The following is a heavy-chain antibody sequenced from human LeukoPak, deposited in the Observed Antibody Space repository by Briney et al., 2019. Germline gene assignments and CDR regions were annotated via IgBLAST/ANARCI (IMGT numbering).Heavy chain of an antibody. CDR3: ARAFSYGDYDDFDY. J-gene: IGHJ4*02. Sequence: SETLSLTCAVYGGSFSGYYWSWSRQPPGKGLEWIGEINHSGSTNYNPSLKSRVTISVDTSKNQFSLKLSSVTAAATAVYYCARAFSYGDYDDFDYWGQGTLVTVSS. V-gene: IGHV4-34*01. D-gene: IGHD4-17*01. CDR2: INHSGST. CDR1: GGSFSGYY.